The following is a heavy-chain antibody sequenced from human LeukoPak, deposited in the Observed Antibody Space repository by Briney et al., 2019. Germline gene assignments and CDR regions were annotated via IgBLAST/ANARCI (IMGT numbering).Heavy chain of an antibody. D-gene: IGHD2-15*01. Sequence: SETLSLTCTVSGGSIRSGGYYWSWIRQHPGKGLEWIGYIYYSGSTYYNPSLKSRVTISVDTSNNQFSLKLSSVTAADTAVYYCARGVGYCSGGSCYSGGNFDYWGQGTLVTVSS. CDR1: GGSIRSGGYY. CDR3: ARGVGYCSGGSCYSGGNFDY. V-gene: IGHV4-31*03. CDR2: IYYSGST. J-gene: IGHJ4*02.